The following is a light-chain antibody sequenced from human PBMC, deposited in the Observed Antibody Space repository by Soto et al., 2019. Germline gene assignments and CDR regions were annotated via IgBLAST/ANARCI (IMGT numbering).Light chain of an antibody. J-gene: IGKJ2*01. Sequence: EIVMTQSPDTLSVSPGERATLSCRASQSVKSELAWYQQKPGQAPRLLIYGASTRATGIPARFSGSGSGTEFTLTISSPQSEDFAVYYCQQYTNGYTFGQGTRLEIK. CDR3: QQYTNGYT. CDR2: GAS. V-gene: IGKV3-15*01. CDR1: QSVKSE.